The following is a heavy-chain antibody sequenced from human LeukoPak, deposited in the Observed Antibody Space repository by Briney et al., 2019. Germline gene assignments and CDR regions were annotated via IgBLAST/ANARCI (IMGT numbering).Heavy chain of an antibody. D-gene: IGHD6-13*01. CDR2: IYYSGST. V-gene: IGHV4-39*07. CDR3: ARGYSSSWHLNWFDP. CDR1: GGSISSSDYY. J-gene: IGHJ5*02. Sequence: SETLSLTCTVSGGSISSSDYYWGWIRQPPGKGLEWIGSIYYSGSTYYNPSLKSQVTISVDTSKNQFSLKLTSVTAADTAVYYCARGYSSSWHLNWFDPWGQGTLVTVSS.